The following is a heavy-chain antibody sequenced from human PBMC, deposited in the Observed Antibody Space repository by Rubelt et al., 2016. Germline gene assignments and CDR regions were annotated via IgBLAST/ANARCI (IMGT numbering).Heavy chain of an antibody. CDR1: GGTFSSYA. D-gene: IGHD2-15*01. Sequence: QVQLVQSGAEVKKPGSSVKVSCKASGGTFSSYAISWVRQAPGQGLEWMGGIIPIFVTATYGRTFQGMVTITADKSTSTAYMGLSSLRSEDTAVYYCAKDEKDAFDIWGQGTMVTVSS. J-gene: IGHJ3*02. V-gene: IGHV1-69*06. CDR3: AKDEKDAFDI. CDR2: IIPIFVTA.